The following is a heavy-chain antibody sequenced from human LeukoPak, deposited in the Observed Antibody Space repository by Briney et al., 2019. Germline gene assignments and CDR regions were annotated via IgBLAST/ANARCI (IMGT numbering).Heavy chain of an antibody. J-gene: IGHJ4*02. CDR3: ARSPIDYDILTGYYPYYFDY. CDR1: GGSISSYY. V-gene: IGHV4-59*01. CDR2: IYYSGST. Sequence: SETLSLTCTVSGGSISSYYWSWIRQPPGKGLEWVGYIYYSGSTNYNPSLKSRVTISVDTSKNQFSLKLSSVTAADTAVYYCARSPIDYDILTGYYPYYFDYWGQGTLVTVSS. D-gene: IGHD3-9*01.